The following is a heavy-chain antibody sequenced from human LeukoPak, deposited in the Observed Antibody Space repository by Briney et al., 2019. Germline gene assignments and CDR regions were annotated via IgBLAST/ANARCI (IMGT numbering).Heavy chain of an antibody. J-gene: IGHJ4*02. CDR3: ARLPVITMIVVVIPGYFDY. D-gene: IGHD3-22*01. Sequence: GGSLRLSCAASGDTFSSYAMSWVRQAPGKGLEWVSGISGSGVSTYYADSVKGRFTISRDNSKNTLYLQMNSLRAEDTAVYYCARLPVITMIVVVIPGYFDYWGQGTLVTVSS. CDR2: ISGSGVST. CDR1: GDTFSSYA. V-gene: IGHV3-23*01.